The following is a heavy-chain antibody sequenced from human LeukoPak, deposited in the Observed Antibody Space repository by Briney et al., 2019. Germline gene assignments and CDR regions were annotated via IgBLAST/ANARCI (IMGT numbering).Heavy chain of an antibody. CDR3: ARDLEGYSYGYY. CDR2: INSDGSST. CDR1: GFAFSNYW. J-gene: IGHJ4*02. V-gene: IGHV3-74*01. Sequence: PGGSLRLSCAASGFAFSNYWMHWVRQAPGKGLVWVSRINSDGSSTNYADSVKGRFTISRDNAKNTLYLQMNSLRAEDTAVYYCARDLEGYSYGYYWGQGTLVTVSS. D-gene: IGHD5-18*01.